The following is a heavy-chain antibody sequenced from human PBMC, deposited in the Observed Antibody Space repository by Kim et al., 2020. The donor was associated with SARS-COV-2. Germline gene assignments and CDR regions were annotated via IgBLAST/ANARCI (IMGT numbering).Heavy chain of an antibody. J-gene: IGHJ4*02. CDR2: IYYSGST. Sequence: SETLSLTCTVSGGSISSSSYYWGWIRQPPGKGLEWIGSIYYSGSTYYNPSLKSRVTISVDTSKNQFSLKLSSVTAADTAVYYCARVTIAGAGDFDYWGQGTLVTVSS. D-gene: IGHD6-13*01. CDR3: ARVTIAGAGDFDY. V-gene: IGHV4-39*07. CDR1: GGSISSSSYY.